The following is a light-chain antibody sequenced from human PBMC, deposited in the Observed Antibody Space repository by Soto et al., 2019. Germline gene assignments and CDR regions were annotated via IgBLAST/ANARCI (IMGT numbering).Light chain of an antibody. CDR2: GNS. Sequence: QSVLTQPPSVSGAPGQRVTISCTGSSSNIGAGYDVHWYQQLPGTAPKLLIYGNSNRPSGVPDRFSGSKSGTSASLAITGLQAEDEAEYYCQSSDSSLSGVVFGGGTQLTVL. J-gene: IGLJ2*01. CDR3: QSSDSSLSGVV. V-gene: IGLV1-40*01. CDR1: SSNIGAGYD.